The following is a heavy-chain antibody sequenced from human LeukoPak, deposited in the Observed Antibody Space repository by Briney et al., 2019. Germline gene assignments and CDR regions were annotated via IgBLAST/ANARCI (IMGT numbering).Heavy chain of an antibody. D-gene: IGHD4-17*01. V-gene: IGHV3-23*01. Sequence: GGSLRLSCAVSGFTFSSYAMSWVRQAPGKGLEWVSNISDSGGFTYHADSVRGRFTISRDNSKNTLYLQMNSLRAEDTAVYYCARDTSFATVRYGMDVWGQGTTVTVSS. CDR2: ISDSGGFT. CDR3: ARDTSFATVRYGMDV. J-gene: IGHJ6*01. CDR1: GFTFSSYA.